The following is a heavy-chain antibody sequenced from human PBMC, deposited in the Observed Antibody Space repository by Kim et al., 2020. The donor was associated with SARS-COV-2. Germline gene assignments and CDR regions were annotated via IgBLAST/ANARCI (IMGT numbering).Heavy chain of an antibody. CDR2: ISAYNGNT. CDR1: GYTFTSYG. CDR3: ARDPKWFGELYPPHFDY. V-gene: IGHV1-18*01. J-gene: IGHJ4*02. D-gene: IGHD3-10*01. Sequence: ASVKVSCKASGYTFTSYGISWVRQAPGQGLEWMGWISAYNGNTNYAQKLQGRVTMTTDTSTSTAYMELRSLRSDDTAVYYCARDPKWFGELYPPHFDYWGQGTLVTVSS.